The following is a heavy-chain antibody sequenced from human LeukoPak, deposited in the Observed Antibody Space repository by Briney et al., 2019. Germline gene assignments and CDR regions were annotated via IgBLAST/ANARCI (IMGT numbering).Heavy chain of an antibody. CDR3: AKSYVGVRGLFDY. J-gene: IGHJ4*02. CDR2: ISSNGGST. Sequence: GGSLRLSCSGSGFPFSSYGMHWVRQAPGKGLEYVSTISSNGGSTYYADSVKGRFTISRDTSKNTLFLQMNSLRAEDTAVYYCAKSYVGVRGLFDYWGQGTLVTVSS. CDR1: GFPFSSYG. D-gene: IGHD3-10*01. V-gene: IGHV3-64*04.